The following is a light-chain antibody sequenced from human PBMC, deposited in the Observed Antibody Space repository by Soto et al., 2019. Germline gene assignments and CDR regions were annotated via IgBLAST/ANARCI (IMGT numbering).Light chain of an antibody. CDR3: QQYERTPWT. J-gene: IGKJ1*01. Sequence: EIALTQSPGTLSLFPGERATLSCRASQTVTAGFLAWYQQEPGQAPRVLLYRASSRAAGIPDRFNGSGSGTDFTLIINRLEPEDCAVYYCQQYERTPWTFGQGTKVEIK. CDR1: QTVTAGF. V-gene: IGKV3-20*01. CDR2: RAS.